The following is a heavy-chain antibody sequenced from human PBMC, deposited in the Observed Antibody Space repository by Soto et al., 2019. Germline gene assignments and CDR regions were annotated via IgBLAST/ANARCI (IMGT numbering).Heavy chain of an antibody. CDR2: ISGSGGST. Sequence: EVQLLESGGGLVQPGGSLRLSCAASGFTFSSYAMSWVRQAPGKGLEWVSAISGSGGSTYYADSVKGRFTISRDNSKNTLYLQMNSLRAEDTAVYYCAKDGSVFPAIMVRSSEDHRPGYWGQGTLVTVSS. D-gene: IGHD3-10*01. CDR3: AKDGSVFPAIMVRSSEDHRPGY. J-gene: IGHJ4*02. CDR1: GFTFSSYA. V-gene: IGHV3-23*01.